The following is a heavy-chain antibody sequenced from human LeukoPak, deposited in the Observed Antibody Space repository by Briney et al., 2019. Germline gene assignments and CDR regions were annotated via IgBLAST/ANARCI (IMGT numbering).Heavy chain of an antibody. V-gene: IGHV1-18*01. CDR2: ISAYNGNT. CDR1: GCTFTSYG. D-gene: IGHD2-15*01. Sequence: ASVKVSCKASGCTFTSYGISWVRQAPGQGLEWMGWISAYNGNTNYAQKLQGRVTMTTDIFTSTAYMELRSLRSDDTAVYYCARGYCSGGSCPGDWFDPWGQGTLVTVSS. CDR3: ARGYCSGGSCPGDWFDP. J-gene: IGHJ5*02.